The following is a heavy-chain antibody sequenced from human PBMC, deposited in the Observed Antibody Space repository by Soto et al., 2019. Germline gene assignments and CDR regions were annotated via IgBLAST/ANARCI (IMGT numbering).Heavy chain of an antibody. Sequence: ASETLSLTCTVSGGSITSSPYYWGWIRQPPGKGLEWIGEIHHSGATNYNPSLKSRVTISVDKSKNQFSLKLNSVTAADTAMFYCATQGFYRMGVWGRGTTVTVSS. CDR2: IHHSGAT. CDR1: GGSITSSPYY. V-gene: IGHV4-39*07. J-gene: IGHJ6*02. CDR3: ATQGFYRMGV.